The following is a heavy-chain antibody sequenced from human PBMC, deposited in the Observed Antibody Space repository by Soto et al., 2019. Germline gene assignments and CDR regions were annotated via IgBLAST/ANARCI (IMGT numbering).Heavy chain of an antibody. CDR3: ARDTRWLGDGFDY. J-gene: IGHJ4*02. CDR1: GGSISSGGYY. D-gene: IGHD3-16*01. Sequence: PSETLSLTCTVSGGSISSGGYYWSWIRQHPGKGLEWIGYIYYSGSTYYNPSLKSRVTISVDTSKNQFSLKLSSVTAADTAVYYCARDTRWLGDGFDYWGQGTLVTVSS. V-gene: IGHV4-31*03. CDR2: IYYSGST.